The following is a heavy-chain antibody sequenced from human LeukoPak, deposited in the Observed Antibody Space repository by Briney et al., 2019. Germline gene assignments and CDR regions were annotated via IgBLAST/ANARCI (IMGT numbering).Heavy chain of an antibody. V-gene: IGHV4-34*01. Sequence: SETLSLTCAVYGGSFSGYYWSWIRQPPGKGLEWIGEINHSGSTNYNPSLKSRVTISVDTSKNQFSLRLSSVTAADTAVYYCARGRGRYYGRGYFDYWGQGTLVTVSS. J-gene: IGHJ4*02. CDR1: GGSFSGYY. CDR3: ARGRGRYYGRGYFDY. D-gene: IGHD3-10*01. CDR2: INHSGST.